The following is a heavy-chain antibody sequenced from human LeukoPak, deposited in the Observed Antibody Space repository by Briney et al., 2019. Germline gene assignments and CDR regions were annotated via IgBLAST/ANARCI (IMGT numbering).Heavy chain of an antibody. D-gene: IGHD3-10*01. J-gene: IGHJ4*02. CDR1: GYIFTSYG. CDR2: ISAYNGNT. CDR3: ARESYYYGSGSYDDFDY. Sequence: ASVKVSCKASGYIFTSYGISWVRQAPGQGLEWMGWISAYNGNTNYAQKLQGRVTMTTDTSTSTAYMELRSLRSDDTAVYYCARESYYYGSGSYDDFDYWGQGTLVTVSS. V-gene: IGHV1-18*04.